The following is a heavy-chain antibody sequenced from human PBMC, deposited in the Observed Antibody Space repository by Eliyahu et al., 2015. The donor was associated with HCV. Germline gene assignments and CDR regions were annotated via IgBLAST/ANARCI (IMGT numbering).Heavy chain of an antibody. Sequence: QLQLQESGPGLVKPSETLSLTCTVSGGSISSSSYYWGWIRQPPGKGLEWIGSIYYSGSTYYNPSLKSRVTISVDTSKNQFSLKLSSVTAADTAVYYCARTDEEWNGWFGELFGSNYYFDYWGQGTLVTVSS. V-gene: IGHV4-39*01. J-gene: IGHJ4*02. CDR1: GGSISSSSYY. D-gene: IGHD3-10*01. CDR3: ARTDEEWNGWFGELFGSNYYFDY. CDR2: IYYSGST.